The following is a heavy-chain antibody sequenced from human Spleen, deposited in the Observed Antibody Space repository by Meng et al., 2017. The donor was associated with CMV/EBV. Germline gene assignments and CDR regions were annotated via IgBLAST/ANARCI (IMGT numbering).Heavy chain of an antibody. D-gene: IGHD2-2*01. Sequence: EFILSTYVLLWIRRAPGKVLEWVAVILSDGSSKYYGDSVKGRFTLSRDNSKNTLYLQMNSLRVEDTAVYYCAKDQCSTTRCYSPLDYCGQGTLVTVSS. V-gene: IGHV3-33*06. J-gene: IGHJ4*02. CDR1: EFILSTYV. CDR2: ILSDGSSK. CDR3: AKDQCSTTRCYSPLDY.